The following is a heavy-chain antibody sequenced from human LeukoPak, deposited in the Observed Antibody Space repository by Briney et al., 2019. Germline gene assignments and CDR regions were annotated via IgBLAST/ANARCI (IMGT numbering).Heavy chain of an antibody. CDR3: ARDRGGYDP. CDR2: IAYDASNE. J-gene: IGHJ5*02. V-gene: IGHV3-30-3*01. CDR1: GFTFSSHA. Sequence: GGSLRLSCVASGFTFSSHAMHWVRQAPGKGLEWVAVIAYDASNEYYADSVKGRFTISRDNSKNTLYLQMNSLRAEDTAVYYCARDRGGYDPWGQGTLVTVSS. D-gene: IGHD5-24*01.